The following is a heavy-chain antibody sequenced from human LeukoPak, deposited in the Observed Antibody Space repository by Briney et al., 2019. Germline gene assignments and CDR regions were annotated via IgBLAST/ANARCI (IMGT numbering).Heavy chain of an antibody. CDR1: AFTFSGSA. J-gene: IGHJ5*02. D-gene: IGHD1-26*01. V-gene: IGHV3-73*01. CDR2: IRSKANSYAT. Sequence: PGGSLRLSCAASAFTFSGSAMHWVRQASGKGLEWVGRIRSKANSYATAYAASVKGRFTISRDDSKNTAYLQMNSLKTEDTAVYYCTRRELPDEYNWFDPWGQGTLVTVSS. CDR3: TRRELPDEYNWFDP.